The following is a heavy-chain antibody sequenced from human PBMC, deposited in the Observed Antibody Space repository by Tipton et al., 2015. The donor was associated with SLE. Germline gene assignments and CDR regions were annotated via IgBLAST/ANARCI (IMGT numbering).Heavy chain of an antibody. D-gene: IGHD2-15*01. CDR1: GGSISSYY. CDR2: IYYSGST. J-gene: IGHJ4*02. Sequence: LRLSCTVSGGSISSYYWSWIRQPPGKGLEWIGSIYYSGSTYYNPSLKSRVTISVDTSKNQFSLKLSSVTAADTAVYYCATPSTTLGGSGWHWGQGTLVTVSS. CDR3: ATPSTTLGGSGWH. V-gene: IGHV4-59*12.